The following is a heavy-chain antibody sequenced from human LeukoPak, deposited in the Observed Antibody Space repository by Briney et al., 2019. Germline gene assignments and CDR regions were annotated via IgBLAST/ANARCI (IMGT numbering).Heavy chain of an antibody. CDR1: GFTFNNYG. CDR3: AKGSSGYFADL. D-gene: IGHD3-22*01. J-gene: IGHJ5*02. Sequence: PGGSLRLSCAASGFTFNNYGLIWVRQAPGKGLEWVAAISNDGGGKMYGGFVEGRFTITRDNSKNTLFLEMNSVRAEDTGLYYCAKGSSGYFADLWGQGTLVTVSS. CDR2: ISNDGGGK. V-gene: IGHV3-23*02.